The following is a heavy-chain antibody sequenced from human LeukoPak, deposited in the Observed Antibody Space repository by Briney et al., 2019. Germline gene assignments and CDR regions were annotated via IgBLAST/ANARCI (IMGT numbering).Heavy chain of an antibody. CDR3: ASLGDVGYYYYYMDV. Sequence: GGSLRLSCAASGLTISSYSMNWVRQAPGKGLQWVSYISSSSSTIYYADSVKGRFTISRDNAKNSLYLQMNSLRAEDTALYYCASLGDVGYYYYYMDVWGKGTTVTVSS. V-gene: IGHV3-48*04. CDR1: GLTISSYS. J-gene: IGHJ6*03. D-gene: IGHD3-16*01. CDR2: ISSSSSTI.